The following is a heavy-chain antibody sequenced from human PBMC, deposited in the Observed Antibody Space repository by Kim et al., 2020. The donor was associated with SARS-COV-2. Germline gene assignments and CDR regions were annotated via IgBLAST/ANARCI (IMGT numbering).Heavy chain of an antibody. CDR2: ISAYNGNT. Sequence: ASVKVSCKASGYTFTSYGISWVRQAPGQGLEWMGWISAYNGNTNYAQKLQGRVTMTTDTSTSTAYMELRSLRSDDTAVYYCARDVVVVPAAPDTYYDILTGYSDAAFDIWGQGTMVTVSS. V-gene: IGHV1-18*01. CDR1: GYTFTSYG. J-gene: IGHJ3*02. CDR3: ARDVVVVPAAPDTYYDILTGYSDAAFDI. D-gene: IGHD3-9*01.